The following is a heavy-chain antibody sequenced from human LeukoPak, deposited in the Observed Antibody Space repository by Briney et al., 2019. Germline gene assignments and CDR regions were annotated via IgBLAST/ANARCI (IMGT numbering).Heavy chain of an antibody. Sequence: GESLKISCKGSGYTITSNWLGWVRQMPGKGLEWMGIINPRDSETVYSPSFQGQVTMSVDKSISTAYLQWSSLKASDTAMYYCARGVSGSYYWFDPWGQGTLVTVSS. CDR3: ARGVSGSYYWFDP. V-gene: IGHV5-51*01. CDR2: INPRDSET. D-gene: IGHD1-26*01. J-gene: IGHJ5*02. CDR1: GYTITSNW.